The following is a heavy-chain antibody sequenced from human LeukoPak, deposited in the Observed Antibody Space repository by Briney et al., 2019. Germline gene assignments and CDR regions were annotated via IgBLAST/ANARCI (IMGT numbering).Heavy chain of an antibody. CDR1: GFTFSDYY. CDR2: ISSSSSTI. J-gene: IGHJ4*02. V-gene: IGHV3-11*04. CDR3: ARDSYCSSTSCYRGHFDS. D-gene: IGHD2-2*01. Sequence: PGGSLRLSCAASGFTFSDYYMSWIRQAPGKGLEWVSYISSSSSTIYYADSVKGRFTISRDNAKNSLYLQMNSLRAEDTAVYYCARDSYCSSTSCYRGHFDSWGQGTLVTVSS.